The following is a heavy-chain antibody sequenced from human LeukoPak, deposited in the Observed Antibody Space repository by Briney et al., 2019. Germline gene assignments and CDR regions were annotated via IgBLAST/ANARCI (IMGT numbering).Heavy chain of an antibody. J-gene: IGHJ4*02. D-gene: IGHD3-22*01. CDR3: ARLPHSYDSSGYYREDY. Sequence: PSETLSLTCTVSGGSISSYYWSWIRQPPGKGLEWIGYIYYSGSTNYNPSLKSRVTISVDTSKNQFSLKLSSVTAADTAVYYCARLPHSYDSSGYYREDYWGQGTLVTVSS. CDR2: IYYSGST. CDR1: GGSISSYY. V-gene: IGHV4-59*01.